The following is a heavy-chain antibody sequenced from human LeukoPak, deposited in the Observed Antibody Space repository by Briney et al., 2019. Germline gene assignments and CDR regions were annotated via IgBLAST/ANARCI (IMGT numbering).Heavy chain of an antibody. CDR2: ISGSGGST. V-gene: IGHV3-23*01. Sequence: PGGSLRLSRAASGFTFSSYAMSWVRQAPGKGLEWVSAISGSGGSTYYADSVKGRFTISRDNSKNTLYLQMNSLRAEDTAVYYCAKSEWELSYFDYWGQGTLVTVSS. CDR1: GFTFSSYA. J-gene: IGHJ4*02. D-gene: IGHD1-26*01. CDR3: AKSEWELSYFDY.